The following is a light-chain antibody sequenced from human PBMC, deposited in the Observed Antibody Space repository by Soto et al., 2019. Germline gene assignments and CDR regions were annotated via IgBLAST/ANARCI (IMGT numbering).Light chain of an antibody. CDR3: RSYTSSSVV. V-gene: IGLV2-14*01. J-gene: IGLJ2*01. Sequence: QSALTQPASVYGSPGQSITISCTGTSSDVGGYNYVSWYQQHPGKAPKLMIYDVSNRPSGVSNRFSGSKSGNTASLTISGLQAEDEADYYCRSYTSSSVVFGGGTKLTVL. CDR1: SSDVGGYNY. CDR2: DVS.